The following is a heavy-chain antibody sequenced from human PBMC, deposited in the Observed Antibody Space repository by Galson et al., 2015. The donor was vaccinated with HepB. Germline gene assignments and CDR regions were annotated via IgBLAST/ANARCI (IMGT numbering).Heavy chain of an antibody. CDR1: GGSISSSSYY. V-gene: IGHV4-39*07. CDR2: IYYSGST. J-gene: IGHJ6*02. CDR3: ARDTARNYDFWSGYPSGGMDV. Sequence: ETLSLTCTVSGGSISSSSYYWGWIRQPPGKGLEWIGSIYYSGSTYYNPSLKSRVTISVDTSKNQFSLKLSSVTAADTAVYYCARDTARNYDFWSGYPSGGMDVWGQGTTVTVSS. D-gene: IGHD3-3*01.